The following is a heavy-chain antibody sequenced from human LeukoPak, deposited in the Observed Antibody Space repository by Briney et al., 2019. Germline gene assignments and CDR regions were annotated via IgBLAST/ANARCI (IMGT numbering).Heavy chain of an antibody. CDR3: ARQHILTGYFVWRVDWFDP. D-gene: IGHD3-9*01. J-gene: IGHJ5*02. CDR2: INHSGST. CDR1: GGSFSGYY. Sequence: ASETLSLTCTVSGGSFSGYYWSWIRQPPGKGLEWIGEINHSGSTNYNPSLKSRVTISVDTSKNQFSLKLSSVTAADTAVYYCARQHILTGYFVWRVDWFDPWGQGTLVTVSS. V-gene: IGHV4-34*01.